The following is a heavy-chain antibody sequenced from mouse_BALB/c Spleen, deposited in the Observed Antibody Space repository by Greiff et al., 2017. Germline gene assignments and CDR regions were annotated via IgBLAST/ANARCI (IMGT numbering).Heavy chain of an antibody. V-gene: IGHV2-6-4*01. Sequence: VKLMESGPGLVAPSQSLSITCTVSGFSLSRYSVHWVRQPPGKGLEWLGMIWGDGSTDYNSALKSRLSISKDNSKSQVFLKMNSLQTDDTARYYCATAYAMDYWGQGTSVTVSS. J-gene: IGHJ4*01. CDR1: GFSLSRYS. CDR3: ATAYAMDY. CDR2: IWGDGST.